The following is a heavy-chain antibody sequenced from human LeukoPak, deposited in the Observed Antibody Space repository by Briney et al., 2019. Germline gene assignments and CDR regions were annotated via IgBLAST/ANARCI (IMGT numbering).Heavy chain of an antibody. Sequence: GGSLRLSCAASGFTFTNAWMSWVRQSPGKGLEWLSRIKHRGFGGTTDYAPPVKGRFTISRDDSKRTLYLQMNSLKAEDSAVYYCTTGGDHEGGAFDFWGQGTLVTVSS. CDR2: IKHRGFGGTT. D-gene: IGHD2-21*02. V-gene: IGHV3-15*01. CDR3: TTGGDHEGGAFDF. J-gene: IGHJ4*02. CDR1: GFTFTNAW.